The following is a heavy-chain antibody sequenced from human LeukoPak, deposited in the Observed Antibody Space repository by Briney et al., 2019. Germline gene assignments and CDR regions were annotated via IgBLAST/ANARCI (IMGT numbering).Heavy chain of an antibody. CDR2: ISSSSSI. Sequence: GGSLRLSCAASGFTFSSYSMNWVRQAPGKGLQWVSYISSSSSIYYADSVKGRFTISRDNAKNSLYLQMNSLRDEDTAVYYCARVNPRLRFLEWPDDAFDIWGQGTMVTVSS. J-gene: IGHJ3*02. V-gene: IGHV3-48*02. CDR1: GFTFSSYS. CDR3: ARVNPRLRFLEWPDDAFDI. D-gene: IGHD3-3*01.